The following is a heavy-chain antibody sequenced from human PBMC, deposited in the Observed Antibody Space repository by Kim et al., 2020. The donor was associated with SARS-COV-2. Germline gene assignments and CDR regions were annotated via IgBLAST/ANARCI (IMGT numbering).Heavy chain of an antibody. CDR2: IYHSGST. V-gene: IGHV4-4*02. CDR1: GGSISSSNW. CDR3: ARAPPYSSSWYGWFDP. D-gene: IGHD6-13*01. J-gene: IGHJ5*02. Sequence: SETLSLTCAVSGGSISSSNWWSWVRQPPGKGLEWIGEIYHSGSTNYNPSLKSRVTISVDKSKNQFSLKLSSVTAADTAVYYCARAPPYSSSWYGWFDPWGQGTLVTVSS.